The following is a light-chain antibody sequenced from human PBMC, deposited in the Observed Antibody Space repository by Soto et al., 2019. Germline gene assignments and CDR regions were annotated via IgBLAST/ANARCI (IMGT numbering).Light chain of an antibody. CDR2: QVT. J-gene: IGLJ1*01. CDR1: SSDLAIYNY. Sequence: QSVLTQPASVSGSPGQSITISCTVTSSDLAIYNYVSWYQQQPGKAPKLMIYQVTNRPSGVSNRFSGSRSGNTSSLTISGRQAEDEADYYCSSSTDSSNYCFGTGTKLTVL. CDR3: SSSTDSSNYC. V-gene: IGLV2-14*01.